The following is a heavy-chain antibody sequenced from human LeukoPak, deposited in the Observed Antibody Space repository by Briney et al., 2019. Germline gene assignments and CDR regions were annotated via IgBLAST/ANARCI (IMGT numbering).Heavy chain of an antibody. CDR1: GYSFTNYW. CDR3: ARGINDEYFQS. CDR2: IYPADSDT. V-gene: IGHV5-51*01. J-gene: IGHJ1*01. D-gene: IGHD2/OR15-2a*01. Sequence: GESLKISCKGSGYSFTNYWIGWVRQMPGKGLEWMGIIYPADSDTRYNPSFQGHVTISADRSASTAYLQWHSLKASDTAIYYCARGINDEYFQSWGQGTLVTVSS.